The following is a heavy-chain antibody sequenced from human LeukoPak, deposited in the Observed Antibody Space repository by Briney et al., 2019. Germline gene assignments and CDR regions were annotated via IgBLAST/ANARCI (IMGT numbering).Heavy chain of an antibody. D-gene: IGHD5-18*01. CDR3: ARGSGSYRSYYYYYMDV. CDR1: GGSISSYY. J-gene: IGHJ6*03. Sequence: SETLSLTCTVSGGSISSYYWSWLRQPPGKGLEWIGYIYYSGSTNYNPSLKSRVTISVDTSKNQFSLMLSSVTAADTAVYYSARGSGSYRSYYYYYMDVWGKGTTVTISS. V-gene: IGHV4-59*01. CDR2: IYYSGST.